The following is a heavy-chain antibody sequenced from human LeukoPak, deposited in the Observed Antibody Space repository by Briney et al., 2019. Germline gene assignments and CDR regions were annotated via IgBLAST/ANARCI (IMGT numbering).Heavy chain of an antibody. CDR3: ARDLTYYDILTGYYTSHYFDY. V-gene: IGHV3-21*01. D-gene: IGHD3-9*01. CDR2: ISSSSSYI. Sequence: PGGSLRLSCAASGFTFSSYSMNWVRQAPGKGLEWVSSISSSSSYIYYAGSVKGRFTISRDNAKNSLYLQMNSLRAEDTAVYYCARDLTYYDILTGYYTSHYFDYWGQGTLVTVSS. J-gene: IGHJ4*02. CDR1: GFTFSSYS.